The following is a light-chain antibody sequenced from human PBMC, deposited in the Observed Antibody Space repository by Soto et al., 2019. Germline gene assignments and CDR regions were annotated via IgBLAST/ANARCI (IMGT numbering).Light chain of an antibody. V-gene: IGLV2-14*01. CDR3: RSYTSSSALYV. CDR1: SSDVGAYNY. J-gene: IGLJ1*01. Sequence: QSALTQPASVSGSPGQSITISCTGSSSDVGAYNYVSWYQQHPCKAPKLLIYEVTNRPSGVSNRFSGSKSGKTASLTITGLQAEAEADYYCRSYTSSSALYVFGTGTKVTVL. CDR2: EVT.